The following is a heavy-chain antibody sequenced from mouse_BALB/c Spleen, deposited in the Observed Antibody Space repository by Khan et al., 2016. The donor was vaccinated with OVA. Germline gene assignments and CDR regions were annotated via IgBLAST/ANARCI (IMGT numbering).Heavy chain of an antibody. CDR1: GYTFTNYG. Sequence: QIQLVQSGPELKKPGETVKISCKASGYTFTNYGMNWVKQAPGKGLKWMGWINTYTGESTYADDFKGRFAFSLETSASTAYLQINNLKNEDTATYFWARSYRYESYWYCDVWGAGTTVTVSS. V-gene: IGHV9-3-1*01. D-gene: IGHD2-14*01. J-gene: IGHJ1*01. CDR3: ARSYRYESYWYCDV. CDR2: INTYTGES.